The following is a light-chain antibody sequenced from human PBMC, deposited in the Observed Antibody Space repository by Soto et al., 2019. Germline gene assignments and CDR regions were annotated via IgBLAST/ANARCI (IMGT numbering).Light chain of an antibody. V-gene: IGLV2-14*03. CDR2: DDS. J-gene: IGLJ2*01. CDR3: NSYTSSSTLDVV. Sequence: QSALTQPASVSGSPGQSITISCTGTSSDVGGYDSVSWYQHHPGKAPKLMIYDDSNRPSGVSNRFSDSKSGNTASLTISGLQAEDEADYYCNSYTSSSTLDVVFGGGTKLTVL. CDR1: SSDVGGYDS.